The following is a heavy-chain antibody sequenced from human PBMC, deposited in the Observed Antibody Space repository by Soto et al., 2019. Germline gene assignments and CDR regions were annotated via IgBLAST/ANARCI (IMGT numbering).Heavy chain of an antibody. CDR1: GFTFSSYE. D-gene: IGHD3-22*01. CDR3: ARDGGYSGYFDY. CDR2: ISSSGSTI. Sequence: GGSLRLSCAASGFTFSSYEMNWVRQAPGKGLEWVSYISSSGSTIYYGDSVKGRFTISRDNAKNSLYLQMNSLRAEDTAVYYCARDGGYSGYFDYWGQGTLVTVSS. J-gene: IGHJ4*02. V-gene: IGHV3-48*03.